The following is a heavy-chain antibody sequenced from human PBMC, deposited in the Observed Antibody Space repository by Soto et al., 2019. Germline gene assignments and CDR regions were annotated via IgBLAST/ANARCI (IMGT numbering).Heavy chain of an antibody. CDR3: ARDSSGRSFEQDY. D-gene: IGHD6-19*01. J-gene: IGHJ4*02. CDR1: GFTFSGST. V-gene: IGHV3-73*01. CDR2: IPSKTNTYAT. Sequence: GGSLRLSCAASGFTFSGSTIHWVRQTSGKGLEWVGRIPSKTNTYATAYAASVKGRFTISRDDSKNTAYLQMDSLKTEDTAVYYCARDSSGRSFEQDYWGQGTLVTVSS.